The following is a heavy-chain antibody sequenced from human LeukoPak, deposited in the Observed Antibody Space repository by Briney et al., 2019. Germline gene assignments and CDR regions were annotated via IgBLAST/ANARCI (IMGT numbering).Heavy chain of an antibody. D-gene: IGHD2-2*01. Sequence: PSQTLSLTCTVSGGSISSGSFYWSWLRQPAGKGLEWIGRIYTTGRTNYNPSLKSRVTISVDTSKNQFSLKLSSVTAADTAVYYCARGAVVVPNWFDPWGQGTLVTVSS. CDR3: ARGAVVVPNWFDP. J-gene: IGHJ5*02. CDR2: IYTTGRT. V-gene: IGHV4-61*02. CDR1: GGSISSGSFY.